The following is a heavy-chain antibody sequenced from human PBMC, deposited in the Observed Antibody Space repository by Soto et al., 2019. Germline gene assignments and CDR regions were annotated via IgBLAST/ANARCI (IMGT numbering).Heavy chain of an antibody. CDR2: IYYSGST. J-gene: IGHJ3*02. CDR1: GGSISSSSYY. Sequence: SETLSLTCTVSGGSISSSSYYWGWIRQPPGKGLEWIGSIYYSGSTYYNPSLKSRVTISVDTSKNQFSLKLSSVTAADTAVYYCARDPGAFDIWGQGTMVTVSS. V-gene: IGHV4-39*07. CDR3: ARDPGAFDI.